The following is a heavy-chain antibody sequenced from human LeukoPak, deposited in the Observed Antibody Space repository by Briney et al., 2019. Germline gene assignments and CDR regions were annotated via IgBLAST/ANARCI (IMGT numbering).Heavy chain of an antibody. Sequence: GGSLRLSCAVSGFTFSTSAMNWVRQAPGKGLDWVSSISGNGGSTFYADSVKGRFTISRDNSKKTVHLQMDKLRAEDTAIYYCATDSSSWNIFDNWGQGTLVTVSS. J-gene: IGHJ5*02. CDR3: ATDSSSWNIFDN. V-gene: IGHV3-23*01. D-gene: IGHD6-13*01. CDR2: ISGNGGST. CDR1: GFTFSTSA.